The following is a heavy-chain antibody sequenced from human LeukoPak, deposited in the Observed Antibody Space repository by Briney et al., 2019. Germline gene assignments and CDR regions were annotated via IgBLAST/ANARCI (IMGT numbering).Heavy chain of an antibody. J-gene: IGHJ4*02. Sequence: GGSLRLSCAASGFTFSSYGMHWVRQAPGKGLEWVAVISYDGSNKYYADSVKGRFTISRDNSKNTLYLQMNSLRAEDTAVYYCAKEGYVWGSYRYLYYFDYWGQGTLVTVSS. CDR3: AKEGYVWGSYRYLYYFDY. D-gene: IGHD3-16*02. CDR2: ISYDGSNK. V-gene: IGHV3-30*18. CDR1: GFTFSSYG.